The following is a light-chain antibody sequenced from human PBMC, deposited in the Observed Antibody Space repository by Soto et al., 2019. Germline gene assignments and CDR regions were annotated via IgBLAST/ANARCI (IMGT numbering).Light chain of an antibody. V-gene: IGKV3-15*01. CDR2: GAS. CDR3: QQYHRWRT. J-gene: IGKJ1*01. CDR1: QSLSAN. Sequence: EIVMTQSPATLSVSPGERVTLSCRASQSLSANLAWYQQKPGQTPRLLIYGASTRATGIPARFSGSGSETEFTLTISSLQSEDSAVYYCQQYHRWRTFGQGTKVEIK.